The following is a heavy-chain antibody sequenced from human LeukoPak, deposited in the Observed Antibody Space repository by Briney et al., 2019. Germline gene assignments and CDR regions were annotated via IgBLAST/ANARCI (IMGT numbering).Heavy chain of an antibody. Sequence: GGSLRLSCAATGFTFRKHWMSWVRQAIGKGLECVAKIKEDGSEKHYVDSVKGRFAISRDNAKNSLYLQMDNLRAEDTAVYYCARDYTGGWNDYWGQGTLVTVSS. V-gene: IGHV3-7*01. CDR2: IKEDGSEK. D-gene: IGHD7-27*01. J-gene: IGHJ4*02. CDR3: ARDYTGGWNDY. CDR1: GFTFRKHW.